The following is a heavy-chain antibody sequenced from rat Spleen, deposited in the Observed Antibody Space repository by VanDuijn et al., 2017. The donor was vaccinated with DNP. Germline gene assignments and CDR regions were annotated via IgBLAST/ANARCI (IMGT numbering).Heavy chain of an antibody. J-gene: IGHJ2*01. D-gene: IGHD1-4*01. CDR3: AGRPPPTRGPFDY. V-gene: IGHV5-31*01. CDR2: IIYDGSRT. CDR1: GFTFNNYW. Sequence: EVQLVESGGGLVQPGRSLKLSCVASGFTFNNYWMSWIRQAPGKGLEWVASIIYDGSRTFFRDSVKGRFVISRDNAENTVYLQMDSLRSEDTATYYCAGRPPPTRGPFDYWGQGVTVTVSS.